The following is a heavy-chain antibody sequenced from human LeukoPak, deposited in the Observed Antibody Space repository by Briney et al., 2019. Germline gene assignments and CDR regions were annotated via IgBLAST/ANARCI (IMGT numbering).Heavy chain of an antibody. CDR2: IYHSGST. V-gene: IGHV4-30-2*01. CDR3: ARHRGDSSGYYNWFDP. D-gene: IGHD3-22*01. Sequence: SQTLSLTCAVSGGSISSGGYSWSWIRQPPGKGLEWIGYIYHSGSTYYNPSLKSRVTISVDRSKNQFSLKLSSVTAADTAVYYCARHRGDSSGYYNWFDPWGQGTLVTVSS. CDR1: GGSISSGGYS. J-gene: IGHJ5*02.